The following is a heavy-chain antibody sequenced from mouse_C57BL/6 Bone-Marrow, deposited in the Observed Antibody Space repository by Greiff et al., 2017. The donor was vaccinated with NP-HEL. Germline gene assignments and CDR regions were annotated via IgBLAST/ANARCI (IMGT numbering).Heavy chain of an antibody. Sequence: EVQLQQSGPELVKPGASVKISCKASGYTFTDYYMNWVKQSHGKSLEWIGDINPNNGGTSYNQKFKGKATLTVDKSSSTAYMELRSLTSEDSAVYYCAGDYLDYWGQGTTLTVSS. CDR2: INPNNGGT. V-gene: IGHV1-26*01. CDR1: GYTFTDYY. CDR3: AGDYLDY. J-gene: IGHJ2*01.